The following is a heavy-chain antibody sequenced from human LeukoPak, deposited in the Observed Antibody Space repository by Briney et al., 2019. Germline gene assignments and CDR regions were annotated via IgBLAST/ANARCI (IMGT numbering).Heavy chain of an antibody. J-gene: IGHJ4*02. D-gene: IGHD3-22*01. V-gene: IGHV3-21*01. CDR2: VNTVSSYI. Sequence: PGGSLRLSCAASGFTFSDYSMNWVRQAPGKGLEWVASVNTVSSYIYYADSMRGRFTISRDNAKNSLFLQMNSLRAEDTAVYYCARLRRNSDRSDFFYYYDHWGRGTLVTVSS. CDR1: GFTFSDYS. CDR3: ARLRRNSDRSDFFYYYDH.